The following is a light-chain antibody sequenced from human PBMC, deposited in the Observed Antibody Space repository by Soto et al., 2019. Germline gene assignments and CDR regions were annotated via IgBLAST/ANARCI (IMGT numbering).Light chain of an antibody. J-gene: IGLJ1*01. CDR1: SSDVGSYDL. CDR2: EDT. CDR3: CSYAGSGTFV. Sequence: QSALTQPASVSGSPGQSITISCTGTSSDVGSYDLVSWYQQPPGKAPKLMIHEDTKRPSGISTRFSGSKSGNAASLTISGLQAEDEADYYCCSYAGSGTFVFGTGTKLTVL. V-gene: IGLV2-23*01.